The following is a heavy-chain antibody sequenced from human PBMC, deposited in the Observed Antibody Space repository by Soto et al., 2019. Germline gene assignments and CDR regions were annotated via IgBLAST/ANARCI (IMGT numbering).Heavy chain of an antibody. J-gene: IGHJ6*02. D-gene: IGHD3-22*01. CDR1: GYAFTSYA. CDR2: INAGNGNT. V-gene: IGHV1-3*01. CDR3: AKERSYYDSSGYRRSYYYGMDV. Sequence: ASVKVSCKASGYAFTSYAMHWVRQAPGQRLEWMGWINAGNGNTKYSQKFQGRVTITRDTSASTAYMELSSLRSEDTAVYYCAKERSYYDSSGYRRSYYYGMDVWGQGTTVTV.